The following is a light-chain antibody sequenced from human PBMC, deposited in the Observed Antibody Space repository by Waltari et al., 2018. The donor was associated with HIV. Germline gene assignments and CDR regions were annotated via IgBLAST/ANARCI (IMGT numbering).Light chain of an antibody. CDR2: EVS. J-gene: IGLJ2*01. Sequence: QSALTQPASVSGSTGQSITISCTGTSSDVGGYNYVSWYQQHPGKAPKPMIYEVSNRPSGVSNRFSGSKSGNTASLTISGLQAEDEADYYCSSYTSSSTLYVVFGGGTKLTVL. CDR3: SSYTSSSTLYVV. V-gene: IGLV2-14*01. CDR1: SSDVGGYNY.